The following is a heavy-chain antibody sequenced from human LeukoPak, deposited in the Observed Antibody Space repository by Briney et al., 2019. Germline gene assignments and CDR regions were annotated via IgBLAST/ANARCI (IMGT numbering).Heavy chain of an antibody. Sequence: SETLSLTCAVYGGSFSGYYWSWIRQPPGKGLEWIGEINHSGSTNYNPSLKSRVTISVDKSKNQFSLKLSSVTAADTAVYYCYFYDSSGPKDYWGQGTLVTVSS. V-gene: IGHV4-34*03. D-gene: IGHD3-22*01. CDR3: YFYDSSGPKDY. CDR1: GGSFSGYY. J-gene: IGHJ4*02. CDR2: INHSGST.